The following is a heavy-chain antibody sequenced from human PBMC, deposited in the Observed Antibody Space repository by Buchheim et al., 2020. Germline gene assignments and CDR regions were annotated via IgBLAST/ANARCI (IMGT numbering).Heavy chain of an antibody. CDR1: GGSISSSSYY. Sequence: QLQLQESGPGLVKPSETLSLTCTVSGGSISSSSYYWGWIRQPPGKGLEWIGSIYYSGSTYYNPSLKSRVTISVDTSKHQFSLKLSSVTAADTAVYYCARHEMQQLGTEFDYWGQGTL. V-gene: IGHV4-39*01. D-gene: IGHD6-13*01. CDR3: ARHEMQQLGTEFDY. CDR2: IYYSGST. J-gene: IGHJ4*02.